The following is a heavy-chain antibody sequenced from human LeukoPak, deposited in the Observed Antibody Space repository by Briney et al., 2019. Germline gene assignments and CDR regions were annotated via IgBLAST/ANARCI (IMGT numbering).Heavy chain of an antibody. V-gene: IGHV3-23*01. Sequence: GGSLRLSCAASGFTFSSYAMSWVRQAPGKGLEWVSAISGSGGSTYYADSVKGRFTISRDNSKNTLYLQMNSLRAEDTAVYYCAKEVGYGYGGYYYFDYWGQETLVTVSS. J-gene: IGHJ4*02. CDR1: GFTFSSYA. CDR2: ISGSGGST. CDR3: AKEVGYGYGGYYYFDY. D-gene: IGHD4-23*01.